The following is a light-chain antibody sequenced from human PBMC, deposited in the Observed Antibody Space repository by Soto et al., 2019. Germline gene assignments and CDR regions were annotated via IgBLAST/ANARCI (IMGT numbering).Light chain of an antibody. J-gene: IGKJ1*01. CDR1: QSVSSY. V-gene: IGKV3-11*01. CDR2: DAS. Sequence: EIVLTQSPATLSLSPGERATLSCRASQSVSSYLAWYQQKPGQAPRLLIYDASNRATGIPARVSGSGSGTDFTLTISSLEPEDFAVYYCHQRSNWPPWTFGQGTKVEIK. CDR3: HQRSNWPPWT.